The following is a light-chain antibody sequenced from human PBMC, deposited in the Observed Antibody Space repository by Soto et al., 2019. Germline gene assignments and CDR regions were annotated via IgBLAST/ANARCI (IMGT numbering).Light chain of an antibody. Sequence: QSALTQPPSASGSPGQSVTISCTGTSSDVGGYNYVSWYQRHPGKAPKLVIYEVSKRPSGVPARFSGSKSGNTASLTVSGLQAEDEADYYCSSYAGSNNLVVFGGGTKVTVL. CDR3: SSYAGSNNLVV. CDR1: SSDVGGYNY. J-gene: IGLJ2*01. CDR2: EVS. V-gene: IGLV2-8*01.